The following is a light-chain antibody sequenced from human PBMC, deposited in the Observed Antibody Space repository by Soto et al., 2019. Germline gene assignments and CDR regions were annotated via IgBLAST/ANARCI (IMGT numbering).Light chain of an antibody. J-gene: IGKJ2*01. V-gene: IGKV1-27*01. CDR1: QGISNY. Sequence: DIQMTQSPSSLSAFVGDRVTITCRASQGISNYLAWYQQRAGQVPRLLIYAASTLQSGVPSRFSGSGSGTDFSLTISSLLPEDVATYYCQKYNSAPYTFGQGTKLEI. CDR2: AAS. CDR3: QKYNSAPYT.